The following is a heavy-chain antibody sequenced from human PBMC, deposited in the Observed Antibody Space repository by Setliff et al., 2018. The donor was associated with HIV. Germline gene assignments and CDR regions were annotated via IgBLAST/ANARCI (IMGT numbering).Heavy chain of an antibody. D-gene: IGHD3-10*01. CDR1: GFTFSSNA. J-gene: IGHJ3*01. V-gene: IGHV3-23*01. CDR2: MTNNGGTT. Sequence: GGSLRLSCAASGFTFSSNAMSWVRQAPGKGLEWVSGMTNNGGTTYYAESVKGRFTISRDNAKNSLYLQMNSLRAEDTAVYYCARDSRRGDAYNVGVFDFWGQGTMVTVSS. CDR3: ARDSRRGDAYNVGVFDF.